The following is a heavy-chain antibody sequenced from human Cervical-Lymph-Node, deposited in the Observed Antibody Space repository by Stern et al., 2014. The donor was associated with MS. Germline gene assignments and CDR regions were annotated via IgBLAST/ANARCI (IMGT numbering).Heavy chain of an antibody. CDR1: GNTFTSYY. J-gene: IGHJ6*02. CDR2: INPSGGST. CDR3: AREVAGHRLGMMDV. V-gene: IGHV1-46*01. D-gene: IGHD6-19*01. Sequence: AQLVESGAAVQKPGASVKVSCQASGNTFTSYYIHRVRQARGQGLAWMGIINPSGGSTSYAQKFQGRVTMTRDTSTSTVYMELSSLRSEDTAVYYCAREVAGHRLGMMDVWGQGTTVIVSS.